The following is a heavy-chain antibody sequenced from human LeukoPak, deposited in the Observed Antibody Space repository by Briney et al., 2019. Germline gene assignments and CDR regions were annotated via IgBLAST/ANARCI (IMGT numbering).Heavy chain of an antibody. D-gene: IGHD1-14*01. CDR2: IRYDGSNK. CDR1: GFTFSSYG. J-gene: IGHJ4*02. V-gene: IGHV3-30*02. CDR3: AKDSPWASTIPAKYYFDY. Sequence: GGSLRLSCAASGFTFSSYGMHWVRQAPGKGLEWVAFIRYDGSNKYYADSVKGRFTISRDNSKNTLYLQMNSLRAEDTAVYYCAKDSPWASTIPAKYYFDYWGQGTLVTVSS.